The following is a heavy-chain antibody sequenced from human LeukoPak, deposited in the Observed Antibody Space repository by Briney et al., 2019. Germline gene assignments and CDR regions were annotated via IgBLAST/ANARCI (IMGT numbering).Heavy chain of an antibody. Sequence: SETLSLTCTVSGGSISSYYWSRIRQPPGKGLEWIGYIYYSGSTNYNPSLKSRVIISVDTSKNQFSLKLSSVTAADTAVYYCAREGAVAGDAFDIWGQGTMVTVSS. CDR2: IYYSGST. J-gene: IGHJ3*02. V-gene: IGHV4-59*01. D-gene: IGHD6-19*01. CDR3: AREGAVAGDAFDI. CDR1: GGSISSYY.